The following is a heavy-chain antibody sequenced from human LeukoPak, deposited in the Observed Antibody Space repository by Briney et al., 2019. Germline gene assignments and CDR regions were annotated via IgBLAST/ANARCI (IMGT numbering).Heavy chain of an antibody. CDR1: GFTFSSYG. CDR2: LWYDGTNK. Sequence: PGGSLRLSCAASGFTFSSYGMHWVRQAPGKGLEWVAVLWYDGTNKYYVDSVKGRFTISRDNSKNTLYLQMNSVRPEDTAVYYCARMDSSTWSRPAAFDIWGQGTMVTVSS. J-gene: IGHJ3*02. D-gene: IGHD6-13*01. V-gene: IGHV3-33*01. CDR3: ARMDSSTWSRPAAFDI.